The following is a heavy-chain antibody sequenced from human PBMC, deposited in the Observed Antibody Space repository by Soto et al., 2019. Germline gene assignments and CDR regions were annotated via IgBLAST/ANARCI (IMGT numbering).Heavy chain of an antibody. CDR3: AHRYDFWTGYYFPSYFDY. D-gene: IGHD3-3*01. CDR2: LYWHDNT. J-gene: IGHJ4*02. V-gene: IGHV2-5*01. CDR1: GFSLSASGEG. Sequence: SGPTLVNPTQTLTLTCTVSGFSLSASGEGVGWIRQPPGKALEWLGVLYWHDNTRYTRYSPSLKNRLAITEDTSKNPVVLTLTNMDPVDTATYFCAHRYDFWTGYYFPSYFDYWGQGMLVTVSS.